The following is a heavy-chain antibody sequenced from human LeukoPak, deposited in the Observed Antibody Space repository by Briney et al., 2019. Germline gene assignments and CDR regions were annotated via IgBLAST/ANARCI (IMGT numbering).Heavy chain of an antibody. Sequence: SETLSLTCTVSGGSISNFYWSWIRQPPGKGLEWIGYIHYSGSTNYTPSLKSRVTISLDTSKNQFSLKLTSVTAADTAVYYCATHPPISCTGGSCSDYWGQGTLVTVSS. D-gene: IGHD2-15*01. CDR3: ATHPPISCTGGSCSDY. CDR2: IHYSGST. CDR1: GGSISNFY. J-gene: IGHJ4*02. V-gene: IGHV4-59*01.